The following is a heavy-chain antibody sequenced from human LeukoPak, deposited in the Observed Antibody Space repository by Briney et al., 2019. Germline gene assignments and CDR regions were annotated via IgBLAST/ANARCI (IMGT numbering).Heavy chain of an antibody. Sequence: SETLSLTCTVSGGSISNYYWSWIRQPPGRGLEWIGYVYSSGSTNYNPSLKSRVTISVDTSKNQLSLKLSSVTAADTAVYYCARGPTRYYFDYWGQGTLVAVSS. CDR3: ARGPTRYYFDY. J-gene: IGHJ4*02. CDR1: GGSISNYY. CDR2: VYSSGST. V-gene: IGHV4-59*01.